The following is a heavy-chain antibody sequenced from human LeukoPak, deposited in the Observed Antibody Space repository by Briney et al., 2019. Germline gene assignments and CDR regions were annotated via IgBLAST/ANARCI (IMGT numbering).Heavy chain of an antibody. CDR2: MNPNSGNT. CDR1: GYTFTNYD. Sequence: ASVKVSCKASGYTFTNYDINWVRQATGQGLEWMGWMNPNSGNTGYAQKFQGRVTMTRNTSISTAYMELSSLRSEDTAVYYCARWGSYSSGWDYYYYYYMDVWGKGTTVTISS. J-gene: IGHJ6*03. CDR3: ARWGSYSSGWDYYYYYYMDV. V-gene: IGHV1-8*01. D-gene: IGHD6-19*01.